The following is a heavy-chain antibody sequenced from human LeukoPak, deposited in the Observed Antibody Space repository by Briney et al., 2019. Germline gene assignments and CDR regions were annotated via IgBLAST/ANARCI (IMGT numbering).Heavy chain of an antibody. CDR2: TWYDGINK. CDR3: AKDRGAYCSSTSCNTGFDY. J-gene: IGHJ4*02. Sequence: GGSLRLSCAASGFTFSSYGMHWVRQAPGKGLEWVAVTWYDGINKYYADSVKGRFTISRDNSKNTLYLQMNSLRAEDTAVYYCAKDRGAYCSSTSCNTGFDYWGQGTLVTVSS. CDR1: GFTFSSYG. D-gene: IGHD2-2*01. V-gene: IGHV3-33*06.